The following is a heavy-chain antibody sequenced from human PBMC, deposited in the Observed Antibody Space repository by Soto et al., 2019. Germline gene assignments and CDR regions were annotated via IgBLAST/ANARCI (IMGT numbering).Heavy chain of an antibody. J-gene: IGHJ4*02. D-gene: IGHD4-4*01. CDR1: GFTFSSSA. V-gene: IGHV3-23*01. Sequence: EVQLLESGGGLVQPGGSLRLSCAASGFTFSSSAMRWVRQAPGKGLEWVSAISCSGGSTYYADSVKGRFTFSRDNSRNTLYLQMNSLRAEDTAVYYCAKGYSSLGYFDCWGQGTLVTVSS. CDR2: ISCSGGST. CDR3: AKGYSSLGYFDC.